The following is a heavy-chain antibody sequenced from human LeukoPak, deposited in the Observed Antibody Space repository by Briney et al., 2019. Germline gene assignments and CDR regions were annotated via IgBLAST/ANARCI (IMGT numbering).Heavy chain of an antibody. Sequence: GASVKVSCKASGGTFSSYAISWVRQAPGQGLEWMGGIIPIFGTANYAQKFQGRVTITADKSTSTAYVELSSLRSEDTAVYYCARLGGQWPDSSDDYWGQGTLVTVS. D-gene: IGHD6-19*01. V-gene: IGHV1-69*06. CDR3: ARLGGQWPDSSDDY. CDR2: IIPIFGTA. J-gene: IGHJ4*02. CDR1: GGTFSSYA.